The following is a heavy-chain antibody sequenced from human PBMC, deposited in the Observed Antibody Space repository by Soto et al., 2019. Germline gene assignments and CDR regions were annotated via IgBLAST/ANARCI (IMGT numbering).Heavy chain of an antibody. CDR3: ARDGGYSSSWYEGAFDI. CDR1: GFTFSSYG. V-gene: IGHV3-33*01. J-gene: IGHJ3*02. Sequence: QVQLVESGGGVVQPGRSLRLSCAASGFTFSSYGMHWVRQAPGKGLEWVAVIWYDGSNKYYADSVKGRFTISRDNSKNTLYLQMNSLRAEDTAVYYCARDGGYSSSWYEGAFDIWGQGTMVTVSS. D-gene: IGHD6-13*01. CDR2: IWYDGSNK.